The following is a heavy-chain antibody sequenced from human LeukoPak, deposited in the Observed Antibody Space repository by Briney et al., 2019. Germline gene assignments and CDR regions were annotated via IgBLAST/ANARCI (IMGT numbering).Heavy chain of an antibody. J-gene: IGHJ4*02. CDR1: GFTFSSYW. CDR3: ARASGYDYYFDY. D-gene: IGHD5-12*01. CDR2: INSDGSST. V-gene: IGHV3-74*01. Sequence: GGSLRLSCAASGFTFSSYWMHWVRQAPGKGLVWVSRINSDGSSTSYADSVKGRFTISRDNAKNTLYLQMNSLRAEDTAVYYYARASGYDYYFDYWGQGTLVTVSS.